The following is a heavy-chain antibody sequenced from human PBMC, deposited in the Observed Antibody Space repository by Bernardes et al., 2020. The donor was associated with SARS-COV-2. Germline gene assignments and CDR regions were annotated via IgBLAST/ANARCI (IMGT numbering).Heavy chain of an antibody. Sequence: SETLPLTCTVSGGSISSISYYWGWIRQPPGKGLEWIGSIYYSESTYYNPSLKSRVTISVDTSKNQFPLKLSSVTAADTAVYYCARPSGSSLLYAFDIWGRGTMVTVSS. CDR1: GGSISSISYY. CDR2: IYYSEST. D-gene: IGHD1-26*01. J-gene: IGHJ3*02. V-gene: IGHV4-39*01. CDR3: ARPSGSSLLYAFDI.